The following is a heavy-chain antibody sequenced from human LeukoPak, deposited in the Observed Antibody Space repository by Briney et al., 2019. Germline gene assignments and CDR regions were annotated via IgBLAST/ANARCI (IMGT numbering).Heavy chain of an antibody. CDR1: GFDFSSNW. J-gene: IGHJ4*02. CDR2: IKGDGIST. CDR3: AKDHYWSIDY. Sequence: GGSLRLSCAASGFDFSSNWMHWVRHAPGQGLVWVSRIKGDGISTNYADSVKGQFTISRDIAKNTLYLQMNSLRAEDTGVYYCAKDHYWSIDYWGRGTLVTVSS. D-gene: IGHD3-3*01. V-gene: IGHV3-74*01.